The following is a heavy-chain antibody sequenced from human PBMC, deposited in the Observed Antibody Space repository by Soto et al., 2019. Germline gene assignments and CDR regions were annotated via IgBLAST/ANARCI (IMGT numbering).Heavy chain of an antibody. CDR1: GFTFSSYG. CDR3: AKDLSATIVVVPAAIRGHNWFDP. J-gene: IGHJ5*02. V-gene: IGHV3-30*18. CDR2: ISYDGSNK. D-gene: IGHD2-2*02. Sequence: GGSLRLSCAASGFTFSSYGMHWVRQAPGKGLEWVAVISYDGSNKYYADSVKGRFTISRDNSKNTLYLQMNSLRAEDTAVYYCAKDLSATIVVVPAAIRGHNWFDPWGQGTLVTVSS.